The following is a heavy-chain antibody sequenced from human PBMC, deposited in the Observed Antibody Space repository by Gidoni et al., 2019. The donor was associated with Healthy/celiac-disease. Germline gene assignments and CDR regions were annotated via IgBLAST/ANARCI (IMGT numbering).Heavy chain of an antibody. J-gene: IGHJ6*03. CDR3: ATGSLTRTPYYYYMDV. CDR1: GYTLTELS. Sequence: QIQLVQSGAEVKKPGASVKVSCKVSGYTLTELSMHWVRQAPGKGLEWMGGFDPEDGETIYAQKFQGRVTMTEDTSTDTAYMELSSLRSEDTAVYYCATGSLTRTPYYYYMDVWGKGTTVTVSS. CDR2: FDPEDGET. V-gene: IGHV1-24*01. D-gene: IGHD2-2*01.